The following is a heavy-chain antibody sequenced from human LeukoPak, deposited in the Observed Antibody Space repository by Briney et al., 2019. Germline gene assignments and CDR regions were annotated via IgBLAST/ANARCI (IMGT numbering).Heavy chain of an antibody. V-gene: IGHV3-30*18. D-gene: IGHD6-19*01. CDR2: ISYDGRHE. J-gene: IGHJ4*02. CDR1: GFTFSNYA. Sequence: GGSLRLSCAASGFTFSNYAVHWVRQAPGKGLEWVAIISYDGRHEYYADSVKGRFTISRDTSKNTLYLQMSSLRPEDTAVYYCAKDMGPSGLGSGWPFDYWGQGTLVTVSS. CDR3: AKDMGPSGLGSGWPFDY.